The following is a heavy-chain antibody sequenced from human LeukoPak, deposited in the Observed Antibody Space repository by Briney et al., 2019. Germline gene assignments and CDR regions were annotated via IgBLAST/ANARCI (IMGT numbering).Heavy chain of an antibody. D-gene: IGHD6-19*01. CDR3: ARVEDSSGWQTLDY. Sequence: PSETLSLTCAVSGGSISSSNWWSWVRQPPGKGLEWIGEIYHSGSTNYNPSLKSRVTISVDKSKNQFSLKLSSVTAADTAVYYCARVEDSSGWQTLDYWGQGTLVTVSS. V-gene: IGHV4-4*02. CDR2: IYHSGST. CDR1: GGSISSSNW. J-gene: IGHJ4*02.